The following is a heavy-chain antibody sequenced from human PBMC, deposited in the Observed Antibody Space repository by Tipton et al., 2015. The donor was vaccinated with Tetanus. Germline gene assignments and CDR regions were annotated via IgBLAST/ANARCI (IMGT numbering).Heavy chain of an antibody. CDR2: ISWNGGTI. V-gene: IGHV3-9*01. D-gene: IGHD4-11*01. J-gene: IGHJ4*02. Sequence: SLRLSCATSGFRFDNHAMHWVRQGPGKALEWVSGISWNGGTITYADSVKGRFTISRDNSKNSVHLQMDNVRPEDTAKYYCARDGWTTIQVNRNDSWGPGTLVSVSS. CDR3: ARDGWTTIQVNRNDS. CDR1: GFRFDNHA.